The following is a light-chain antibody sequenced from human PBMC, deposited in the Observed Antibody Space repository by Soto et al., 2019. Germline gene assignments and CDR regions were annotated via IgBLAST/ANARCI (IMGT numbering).Light chain of an antibody. Sequence: DIQMTQSPSSLSASVGGGVTITCQASHDIRNYLNWYQQKPGKAPKRLIYAASSLQSGVPSRFSGSGSGTEFTLTISSLQPEDFATYYCQQSYSTRITFGQGERLEIK. CDR2: AAS. J-gene: IGKJ5*01. CDR1: HDIRNY. CDR3: QQSYSTRIT. V-gene: IGKV1-39*01.